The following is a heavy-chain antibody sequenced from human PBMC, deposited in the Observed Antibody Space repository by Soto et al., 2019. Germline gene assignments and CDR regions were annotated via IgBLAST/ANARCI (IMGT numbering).Heavy chain of an antibody. CDR1: GDSMSRYY. D-gene: IGHD2-21*01. Sequence: QIHLQESGPGLAQPSETLSLTCSVSGDSMSRYYWNWIRQSAGKGLEWIGRIYVRGSTKYNPSFESRVSMSVDTSKREFSLRVHSVTAADTAIYYCAGIGEDIYYGMDVWGQGTTVTVS. J-gene: IGHJ6*02. CDR3: AGIGEDIYYGMDV. V-gene: IGHV4-4*07. CDR2: IYVRGST.